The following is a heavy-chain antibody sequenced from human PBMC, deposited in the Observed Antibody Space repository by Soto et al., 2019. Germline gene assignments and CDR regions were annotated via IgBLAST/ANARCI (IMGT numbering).Heavy chain of an antibody. J-gene: IGHJ4*02. V-gene: IGHV1-69*05. D-gene: IGHD6-13*01. CDR1: GGTFSSYA. CDR3: ARDGRWYADY. Sequence: SVKVSCKASGGTFSSYAISWVRQAPGQGLEWMGGIIPIFGTANYAQKFQGRVTMTRDTSTSTVYMELSSLRSEDTAVYYCARDGRWYADYWGQGTLVTVSS. CDR2: IIPIFGTA.